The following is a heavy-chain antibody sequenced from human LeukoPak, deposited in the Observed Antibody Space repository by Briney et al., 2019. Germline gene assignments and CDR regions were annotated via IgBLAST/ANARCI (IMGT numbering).Heavy chain of an antibody. V-gene: IGHV5-51*01. D-gene: IGHD2-21*02. CDR1: EYVFNNYW. CDR3: ARQRETVSDRSLDY. CDR2: IYPADSDT. Sequence: GESLKISCKGSEYVFNNYWIGWVRQMPGKGLEWMGIIYPADSDTKYSPSFQGQVTISADKSINTVYLQWSSLKASDSAMYYCARQRETVSDRSLDYWGQGTLVTVSS. J-gene: IGHJ4*02.